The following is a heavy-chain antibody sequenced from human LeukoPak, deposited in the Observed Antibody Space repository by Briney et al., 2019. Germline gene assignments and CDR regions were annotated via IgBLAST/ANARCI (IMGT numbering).Heavy chain of an antibody. CDR1: GGSFSGYY. CDR3: ARGGMVRGVTRWFDP. CDR2: INHSGST. J-gene: IGHJ5*02. Sequence: PSETLSLTCAVYGGSFSGYYWSWIRQPPGKGLEWIGEINHSGSTNYNPSLKSRVTISVDTSKNQFSLKLSSVTAADTAVYYCARGGMVRGVTRWFDPWGQGTLVNVSS. D-gene: IGHD3-10*01. V-gene: IGHV4-34*01.